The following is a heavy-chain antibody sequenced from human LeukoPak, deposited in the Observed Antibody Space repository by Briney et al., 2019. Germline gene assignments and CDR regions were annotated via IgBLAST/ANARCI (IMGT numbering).Heavy chain of an antibody. CDR3: ARDYPPY. V-gene: IGHV3-21*01. J-gene: IGHJ4*02. Sequence: GGSLRLSCAGSGFTFANYAMSWVRQAPGKGLEWVSSISSSSSYIYYADSVKGRFTISRDNAKNTLYLQMNSLSAEDTALYFCARDYPPYLGQGTLVTVSA. CDR2: ISSSSSYI. CDR1: GFTFANYA.